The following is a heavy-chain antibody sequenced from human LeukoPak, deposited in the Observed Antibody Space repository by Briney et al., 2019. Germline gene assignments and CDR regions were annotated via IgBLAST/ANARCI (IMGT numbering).Heavy chain of an antibody. J-gene: IGHJ4*02. CDR1: GFTFSTFA. D-gene: IGHD5-18*01. V-gene: IGHV3-23*01. Sequence: PGGSLRLSCAASGFTFSTFAMLWVRQPPGKGLEWVSSIFPSGGEIHYADSVRGRFTISRDNSKSILSLQMNSLRAEDTAIYYCATYRQVLLPFESWGQGTLVTVSP. CDR2: IFPSGGEI. CDR3: ATYRQVLLPFES.